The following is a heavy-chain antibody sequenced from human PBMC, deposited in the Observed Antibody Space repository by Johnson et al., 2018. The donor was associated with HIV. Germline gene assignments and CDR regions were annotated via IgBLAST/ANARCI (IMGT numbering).Heavy chain of an antibody. Sequence: QEQLVESGGGVVQPGRSLRLSCAASEFTFSNYDMHWVRQAPGKGLEWVAVISSDGSTKHYADSVKGRFTISRDNSKNTVSLQMNSLRAEDTAVYYCAREQSLIAAQIPDAFDIWGQGTMVTVSS. D-gene: IGHD6-6*01. CDR2: ISSDGSTK. CDR3: AREQSLIAAQIPDAFDI. CDR1: EFTFSNYD. J-gene: IGHJ3*02. V-gene: IGHV3-30*03.